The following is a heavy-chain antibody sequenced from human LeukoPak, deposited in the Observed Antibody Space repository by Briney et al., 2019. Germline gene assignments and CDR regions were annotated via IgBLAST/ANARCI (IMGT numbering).Heavy chain of an antibody. CDR3: ARGFDGSGTYANRSVDY. V-gene: IGHV5-51*01. D-gene: IGHD3-10*01. J-gene: IGHJ4*02. CDR1: GYSFTSHW. CDR2: IYPDDSDT. Sequence: GESLKISCKGSGYSFTSHWIGWVRQMAGQGLEWMGIIYPDDSDTIYSPSFEGQVTISADKSIDTAYLQWNSLKASDTAMYYCARGFDGSGTYANRSVDYWGEGTLVTVSS.